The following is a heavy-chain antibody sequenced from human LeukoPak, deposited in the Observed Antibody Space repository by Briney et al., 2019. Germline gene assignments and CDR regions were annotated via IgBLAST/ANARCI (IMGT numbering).Heavy chain of an antibody. CDR3: ARITMGATSANFYYYFLDA. Sequence: PGGSLRLSCAASGFTFSGYTLHWVRQAPGKGLEYVSAIISHGGSTHYADSVKGRFTVSRDNSKNTLCLQMDSLRAEDMAVYYCARITMGATSANFYYYFLDAWGKGTTVTVSS. J-gene: IGHJ6*03. D-gene: IGHD3-3*01. CDR2: IISHGGST. CDR1: GFTFSGYT. V-gene: IGHV3-64*02.